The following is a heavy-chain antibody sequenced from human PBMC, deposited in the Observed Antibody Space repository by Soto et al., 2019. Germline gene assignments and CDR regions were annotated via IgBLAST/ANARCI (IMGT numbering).Heavy chain of an antibody. CDR3: ARGSIGDSSGYYDYYYGMDV. Sequence: QVQLVQSGAEVKKPGSSVKVSCKASGGTFSSYAISWVRQAPGQGLEWMGGIIPIFGTANYAQKFQGRVTSTADESTSTAYMELSSRRSEDTAVYYCARGSIGDSSGYYDYYYGMDVGGQGTTVTVSS. CDR1: GGTFSSYA. J-gene: IGHJ6*02. D-gene: IGHD3-22*01. V-gene: IGHV1-69*12. CDR2: IIPIFGTA.